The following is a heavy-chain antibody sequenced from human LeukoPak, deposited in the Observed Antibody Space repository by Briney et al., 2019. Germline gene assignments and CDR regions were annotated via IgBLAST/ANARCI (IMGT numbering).Heavy chain of an antibody. CDR1: GGSFSGYY. Sequence: SETLSLTCAVYGGSFSGYYWSWIRQPPGKGLEWIGEINHSGSTNYNPSLKSRVTISVDTSKNQFSLKLSSVTAADTAVYYCARRGGARGGAAAGMDYWGQGTLVTVSS. D-gene: IGHD6-13*01. J-gene: IGHJ4*02. CDR2: INHSGST. CDR3: ARRGGARGGAAAGMDY. V-gene: IGHV4-34*01.